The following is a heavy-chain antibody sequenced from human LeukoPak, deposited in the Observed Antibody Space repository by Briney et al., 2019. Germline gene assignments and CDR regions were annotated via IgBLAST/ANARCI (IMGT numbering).Heavy chain of an antibody. V-gene: IGHV3-30*18. D-gene: IGHD3-10*01. J-gene: IGHJ4*02. Sequence: PGGSLRLSCAASGFIFSNYGMHWVRQAPGKGLEWVALISYDGSNKYYADSVKGRFTISRDNSKNTLYLQMISLRAEDTAVYYCANYGSVSYFACWGQGTLVTVSS. CDR1: GFIFSNYG. CDR2: ISYDGSNK. CDR3: ANYGSVSYFAC.